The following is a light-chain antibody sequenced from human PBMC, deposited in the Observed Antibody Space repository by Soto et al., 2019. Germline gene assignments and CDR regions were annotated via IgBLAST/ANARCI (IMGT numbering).Light chain of an antibody. V-gene: IGKV1-12*01. J-gene: IGKJ4*01. CDR3: QQLSRYPLT. Sequence: DIQMTQSPSSVSASIGDRVTITCRASQDIGRRLAWFQQKPGKAPKYLIQAASSLQGGVPSRFSGSGSETEFSLTIRALQPEDFATYYCQQLSRYPLTFGGGTKGDIK. CDR1: QDIGRR. CDR2: AAS.